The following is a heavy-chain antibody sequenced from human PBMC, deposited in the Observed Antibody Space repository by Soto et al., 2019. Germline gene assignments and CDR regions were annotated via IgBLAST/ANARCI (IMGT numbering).Heavy chain of an antibody. V-gene: IGHV3-30*18. J-gene: IGHJ4*02. Sequence: QVQLVESGGGVVQPGRSLRLSCAASGFTFSSYGMHWVRQAPGKGLEWVAVISYDGSNKYYADSVKGRFTISRDNSKNTLYLQMNSLRAEDTAGYYCAKEPGDIDYGDRPSGLGSLDYWGQGTLVTVSS. CDR1: GFTFSSYG. CDR3: AKEPGDIDYGDRPSGLGSLDY. D-gene: IGHD4-17*01. CDR2: ISYDGSNK.